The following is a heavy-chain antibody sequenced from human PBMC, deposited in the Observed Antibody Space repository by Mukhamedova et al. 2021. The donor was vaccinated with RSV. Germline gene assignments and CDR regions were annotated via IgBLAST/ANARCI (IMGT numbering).Heavy chain of an antibody. D-gene: IGHD5-18*01. V-gene: IGHV1-3*01. CDR2: INAGSGST. Sequence: PEWLGWINAGSGSTKYSQNFQGRVAITRDTSAITAYMELNSLRSEDTAVYYCARDPDGLRGYSYAFGYWGQGTLVTVSS. J-gene: IGHJ4*02. CDR3: ARDPDGLRGYSYAFGY.